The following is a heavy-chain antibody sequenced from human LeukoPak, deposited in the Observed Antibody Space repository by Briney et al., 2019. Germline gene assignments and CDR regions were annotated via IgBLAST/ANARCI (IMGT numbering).Heavy chain of an antibody. J-gene: IGHJ6*02. CDR3: AREAPGGYGMDV. CDR1: GGSISSGGYS. CDR2: IYHSGST. V-gene: IGHV4-30-2*01. Sequence: PSETLSLTCAVSGGSISSGGYSWSWIRQPPGKGLEWIGYIYHSGSTYYNPSLKSRVTISVDRSKNQFSLKLSSVTAADTAVYYCAREAPGGYGMDVWGQGTTVTVSS. D-gene: IGHD3-10*01.